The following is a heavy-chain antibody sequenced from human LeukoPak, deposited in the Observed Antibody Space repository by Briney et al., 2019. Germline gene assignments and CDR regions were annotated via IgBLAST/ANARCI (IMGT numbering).Heavy chain of an antibody. CDR2: INTDTGNS. CDR3: ARARIIALRGITNMGFDP. D-gene: IGHD3-10*01. J-gene: IGHJ5*02. Sequence: ASVKVSCKASGCTFTSYAINWVRQAPGQGLEWMGWINTDTGNSTFAQDFTGRFVFSLETSVSTAYLQINNLKAEDTAVYYCARARIIALRGITNMGFDPWGQGTLVTVSS. V-gene: IGHV7-4-1*02. CDR1: GCTFTSYA.